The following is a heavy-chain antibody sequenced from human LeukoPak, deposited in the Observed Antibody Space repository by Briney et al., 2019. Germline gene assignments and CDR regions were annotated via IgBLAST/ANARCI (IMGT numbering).Heavy chain of an antibody. CDR3: ARSPFRYCSSTSCLSFDP. V-gene: IGHV1-18*01. CDR1: GYTFTSYG. J-gene: IGHJ5*02. CDR2: ISAYNGNT. Sequence: ASVKVSCKASGYTFTSYGISWVRQAPGQGLEWMGWISAYNGNTNYAQKLQGRVTMTTDTSTSTAYMELRSLRSDDTAVYYCARSPFRYCSSTSCLSFDPWGQGTLVTVSS. D-gene: IGHD2-2*01.